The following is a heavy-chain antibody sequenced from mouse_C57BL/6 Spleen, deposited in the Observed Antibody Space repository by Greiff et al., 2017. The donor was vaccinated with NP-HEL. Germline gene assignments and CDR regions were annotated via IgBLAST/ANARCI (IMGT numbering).Heavy chain of an antibody. CDR1: GFNIKDDY. D-gene: IGHD1-1*01. J-gene: IGHJ4*01. V-gene: IGHV14-4*01. Sequence: EVQLQQSGAELVRPGASVKLSCTASGFNIKDDYMHWVKQRPEQGLEWIGWIDPENGDTEYASKFQGKATITADTSSNTAYLQLSSLTSEDTAVYYCTKFRITTVVENAMDYWGQGTSVTVSS. CDR2: IDPENGDT. CDR3: TKFRITTVVENAMDY.